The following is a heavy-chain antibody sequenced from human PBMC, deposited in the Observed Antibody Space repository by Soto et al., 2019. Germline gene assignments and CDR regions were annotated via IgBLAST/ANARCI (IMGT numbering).Heavy chain of an antibody. V-gene: IGHV3-23*01. CDR1: GMTFGSRA. D-gene: IGHD3-10*01. CDR3: ERGSPDYYPGSPIFDL. CDR2: ITDTGGDT. Sequence: VSLTLFCVACGMTFGSRAMSWVRQAPGEGLEWVSTITDTGGDTKYADSVRGQFTMSRDNSKKTLYLQMNSLRVEDSALYYWERGSPDYYPGSPIFDLWGRGTLVTVSS. J-gene: IGHJ4*02.